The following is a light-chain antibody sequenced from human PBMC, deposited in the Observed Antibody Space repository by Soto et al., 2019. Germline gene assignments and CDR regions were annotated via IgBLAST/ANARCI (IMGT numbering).Light chain of an antibody. CDR1: QSVSNN. V-gene: IGKV3-15*01. CDR3: PQYNKWSSFT. J-gene: IGKJ3*01. CDR2: DAS. Sequence: EIVMTQSPGTLSVSPGERATLLCRASQSVSNNLAWYQQKPGQAPRLLIYDASTRATGIPARFSGSGSGTEFTLTISCLQSEDYAVYYCPQYNKWSSFTFGPGTQVDIK.